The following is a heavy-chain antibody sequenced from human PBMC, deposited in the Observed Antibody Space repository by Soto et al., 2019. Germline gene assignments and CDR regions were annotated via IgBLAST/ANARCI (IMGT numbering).Heavy chain of an antibody. CDR3: AREIVVVVAATIYFDY. D-gene: IGHD2-15*01. J-gene: IGHJ4*02. CDR2: ISGSGGST. V-gene: IGHV3-23*01. CDR1: GFTFSSYA. Sequence: GGSLRLSCAASGFTFSSYAMSWVRQAPGRGLEWVSAISGSGGSTYYADSVKGRFTISRDNSKNTLYLQMNSLRAEDTAVYYCAREIVVVVAATIYFDYWGQGTLVTVPS.